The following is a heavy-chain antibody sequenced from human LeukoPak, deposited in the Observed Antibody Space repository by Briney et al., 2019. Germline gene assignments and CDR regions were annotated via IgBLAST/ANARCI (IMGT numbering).Heavy chain of an antibody. CDR1: GGTFSSYA. J-gene: IGHJ5*02. D-gene: IGHD5-18*01. CDR3: AQTPVDTLGHWFDP. Sequence: SVKVSCKASGGTFSSYAISWVRQAPGQGLEWMGRIIPILGIASYAQKFQGRVTITADKSTSTAYMELSSLRSEDTAVYYCAQTPVDTLGHWFDPWGQGTLVTVSS. CDR2: IIPILGIA. V-gene: IGHV1-69*04.